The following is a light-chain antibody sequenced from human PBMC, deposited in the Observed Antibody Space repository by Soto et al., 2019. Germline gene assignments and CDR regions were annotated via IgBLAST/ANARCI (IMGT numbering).Light chain of an antibody. V-gene: IGKV3-15*01. CDR3: QQYNNWPPYT. CDR2: GAS. J-gene: IGKJ2*01. CDR1: QTINSN. Sequence: ETVMTQSPATLSVYLGERASLSCRASQTINSNLAWYQQRPGQAPRLLIYGASTRASGIPARFSGSGSGTEFTLTISNIQSEDFAVYYCQQYNNWPPYTFGQGTKVDIK.